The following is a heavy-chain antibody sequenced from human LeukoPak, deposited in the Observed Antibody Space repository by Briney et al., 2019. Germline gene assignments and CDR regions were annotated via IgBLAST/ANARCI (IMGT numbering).Heavy chain of an antibody. V-gene: IGHV4-61*02. J-gene: IGHJ6*03. CDR1: GGSIDSGSKY. CDR3: ARAMRGPQTTEDSSGSPEYMDV. CDR2: IHTTGST. D-gene: IGHD3-22*01. Sequence: PSETLSLTCTVSGGSIDSGSKYWSWIRQPAGKGLQWIGRIHTTGSTNYNPSLKTRVTMSVDKTKNQFSLKLASVTAADTAVYYCARAMRGPQTTEDSSGSPEYMDVWGKGTTVTVSS.